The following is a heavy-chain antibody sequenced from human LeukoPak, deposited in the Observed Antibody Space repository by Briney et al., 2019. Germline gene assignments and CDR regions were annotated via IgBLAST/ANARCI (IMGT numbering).Heavy chain of an antibody. V-gene: IGHV3-21*01. CDR1: GFTFSSYS. D-gene: IGHD6-13*01. CDR3: ARAGSSSWSYFDY. Sequence: GGSLRLSCAASGFTFSSYSMNWVRQAPGKGLEWVSSISSSSSYIYYADSVKGRFTISRDNAKNSLYLQMNSRRAEDTAVYYCARAGSSSWSYFDYWGQGTLVTVSS. J-gene: IGHJ4*02. CDR2: ISSSSSYI.